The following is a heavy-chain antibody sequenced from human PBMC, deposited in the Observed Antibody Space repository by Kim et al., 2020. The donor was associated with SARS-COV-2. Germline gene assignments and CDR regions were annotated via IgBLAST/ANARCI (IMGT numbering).Heavy chain of an antibody. CDR3: ARGQWLPSFDY. V-gene: IGHV4-39*07. J-gene: IGHJ4*02. D-gene: IGHD6-19*01. Sequence: SYHPALKSRVPITVDTSKNQVSLKLSSVTAADPAVYYCARGQWLPSFDYWGQGTLVTVSS.